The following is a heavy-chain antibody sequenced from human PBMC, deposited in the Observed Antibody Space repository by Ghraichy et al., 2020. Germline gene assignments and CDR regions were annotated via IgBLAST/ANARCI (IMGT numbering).Heavy chain of an antibody. CDR3: AKSISYCSRGNCYSGWFDP. CDR2: ITPRGDT. J-gene: IGHJ5*02. CDR1: GFTVGSSA. D-gene: IGHD2-15*01. Sequence: GSLNISCAVSGFTVGSSAMSWVRQAPEKGLEWVSDITPRGDTYYADSPTGRFTFSRDTSRNTLYLQMSSLRVDDTAVYYCAKSISYCSRGNCYSGWFDPWGQGTLVTVSS. V-gene: IGHV3-23*01.